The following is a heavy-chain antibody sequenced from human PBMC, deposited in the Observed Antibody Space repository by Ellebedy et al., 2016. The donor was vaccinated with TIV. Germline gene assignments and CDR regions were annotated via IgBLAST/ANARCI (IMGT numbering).Heavy chain of an antibody. Sequence: ASVKVSXXASGYTFTSYGISWVRQAPGQGLEWMGWISAYNGNTNYAQKLQGRVTMTTDTSTSTAYMELRSLRSDDTAVYYCARDYGDYVSNWFDPWGQGTLVTVSS. CDR3: ARDYGDYVSNWFDP. V-gene: IGHV1-18*01. D-gene: IGHD4-17*01. J-gene: IGHJ5*02. CDR1: GYTFTSYG. CDR2: ISAYNGNT.